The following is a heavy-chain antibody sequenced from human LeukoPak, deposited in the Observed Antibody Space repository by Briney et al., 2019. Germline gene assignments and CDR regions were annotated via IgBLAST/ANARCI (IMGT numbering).Heavy chain of an antibody. CDR1: VYTFTGYY. Sequence: ASVTVSCTASVYTFTGYYMHWVRQAPGQGLEWMGWINANSGDTKYAQKFQGRVTMTRDTSISTAYMELSRLRSDDTAMYYCAREISGYSDYWGQGTLVTVSS. D-gene: IGHD3-22*01. V-gene: IGHV1-2*02. CDR2: INANSGDT. CDR3: AREISGYSDY. J-gene: IGHJ4*02.